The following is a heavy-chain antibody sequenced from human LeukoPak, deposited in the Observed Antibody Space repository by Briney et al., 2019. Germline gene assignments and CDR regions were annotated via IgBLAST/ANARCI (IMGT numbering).Heavy chain of an antibody. J-gene: IGHJ4*02. V-gene: IGHV3-64D*06. CDR1: GLPFNMYA. CDR2: ISVSEDNT. D-gene: IGHD3-22*01. Sequence: GGSLTLSCSASGLPFNMYAMHCVRDAPGEGLEYVSGISVSEDNTHYADSVKGRFTISRDNPKNTLYLQMSSLRAEDTAVYYCVKPGVVNVIVAVTFFDYWGQGTQVTVSS. CDR3: VKPGVVNVIVAVTFFDY.